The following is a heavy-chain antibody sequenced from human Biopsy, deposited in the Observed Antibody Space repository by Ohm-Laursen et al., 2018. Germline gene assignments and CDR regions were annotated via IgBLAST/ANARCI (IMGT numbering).Heavy chain of an antibody. J-gene: IGHJ4*02. CDR3: ARSRAYSFGALEY. V-gene: IGHV2-70*04. CDR1: GFSLRTSGIR. CDR2: IGWDDGE. D-gene: IGHD5-18*01. Sequence: TQTLTLTCTFSGFSLRTSGIRMSWVRQPPGKALEWLARIGWDDGEFYSTSLKARLTVSKDTSKNQVVLTLTNMDPVDTATYYCARSRAYSFGALEYWGQGTLVTVSS.